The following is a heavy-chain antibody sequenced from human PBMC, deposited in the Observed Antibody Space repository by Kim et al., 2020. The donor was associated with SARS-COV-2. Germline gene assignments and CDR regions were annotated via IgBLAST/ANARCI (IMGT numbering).Heavy chain of an antibody. Sequence: GGSLRLSCAASGFTFSSYGMHWVRQAPGKGLEWVAVISYDGSNKYYADSVKGRFTISRDNSKNTLYLQMNSLRAEDTAVYYCAKDHRVSGWFDPWGQGTLVTVSS. CDR2: ISYDGSNK. D-gene: IGHD1-26*01. CDR1: GFTFSSYG. V-gene: IGHV3-30*18. J-gene: IGHJ5*02. CDR3: AKDHRVSGWFDP.